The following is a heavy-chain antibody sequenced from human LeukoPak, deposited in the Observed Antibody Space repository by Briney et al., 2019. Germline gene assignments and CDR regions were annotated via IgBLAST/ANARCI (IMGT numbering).Heavy chain of an antibody. Sequence: QPGGSLRLSCAASGFTFTNYSMHWGRQAPGKGLVWVSRINSDGRSTTYADSVKGGSTISRGDAKDTLYLQMNSLRDEDTAVYYCARERIAVAGTSYYFDYWGQGTLVTVSS. CDR1: GFTFTNYS. J-gene: IGHJ4*02. D-gene: IGHD6-19*01. CDR3: ARERIAVAGTSYYFDY. V-gene: IGHV3-74*01. CDR2: INSDGRST.